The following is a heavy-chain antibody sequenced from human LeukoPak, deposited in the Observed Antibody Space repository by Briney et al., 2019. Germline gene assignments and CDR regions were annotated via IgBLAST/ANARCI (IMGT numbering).Heavy chain of an antibody. Sequence: GGSLRLSCAASGFTFSSYGMHWVRQAPGKGLEWVAFIRYDGSNKYYADSVKGRFTISRDNSKNTLYLQMNSLRAEDTAVYYCAKGGWLQYTDFDYWGQGTLVTVSS. J-gene: IGHJ4*02. D-gene: IGHD5-24*01. V-gene: IGHV3-30*02. CDR1: GFTFSSYG. CDR3: AKGGWLQYTDFDY. CDR2: IRYDGSNK.